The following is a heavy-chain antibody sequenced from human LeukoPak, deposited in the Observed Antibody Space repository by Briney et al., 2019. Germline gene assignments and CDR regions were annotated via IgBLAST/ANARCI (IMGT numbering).Heavy chain of an antibody. J-gene: IGHJ4*02. V-gene: IGHV4-34*01. CDR3: ARHGLGATAPDY. CDR1: GGSFSGYY. Sequence: PSETLSLTCAVYGGSFSGYYWSWIRQPPGKGLEWIGEINHSGSTNYNPSLKSRVTISVDTSKNQFSLKLSSVTAADTAVYYCARHGLGATAPDYWGQGTLVTVSS. CDR2: INHSGST. D-gene: IGHD1-26*01.